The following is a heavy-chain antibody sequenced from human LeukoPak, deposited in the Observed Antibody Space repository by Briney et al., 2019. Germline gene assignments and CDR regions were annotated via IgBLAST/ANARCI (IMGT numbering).Heavy chain of an antibody. D-gene: IGHD3-9*01. CDR1: GFTFTSYA. CDR3: ARDYDILTGYYSSCFDY. Sequence: GGSLRLSCAASGFTFTSYAMSWVRQAPGKGLEWVSAISGSGDTTYYADSVKGRFTISRDTSKNTLYLQMNSLRAGDTAVCYCARDYDILTGYYSSCFDYWGQGTLVTVSS. V-gene: IGHV3-23*01. CDR2: ISGSGDTT. J-gene: IGHJ4*02.